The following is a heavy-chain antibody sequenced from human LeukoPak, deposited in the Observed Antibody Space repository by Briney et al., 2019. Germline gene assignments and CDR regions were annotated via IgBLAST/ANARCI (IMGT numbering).Heavy chain of an antibody. CDR2: ISSSGSTI. D-gene: IGHD3-3*01. V-gene: IGHV3-11*01. CDR3: ARGPFTIFGVVDY. CDR1: GFTFSDYY. J-gene: IGHJ4*02. Sequence: PGGSLRLSCTASGFTFSDYYMSWIRQAPGKGLEWVSYISSSGSTIYYTDSVKGRFTISRDNARNSMYLQMNSLRVEDTAVYYCARGPFTIFGVVDYWGQGTLVTVSS.